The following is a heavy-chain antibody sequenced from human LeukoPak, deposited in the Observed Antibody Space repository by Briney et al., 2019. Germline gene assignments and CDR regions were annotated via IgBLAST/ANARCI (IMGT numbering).Heavy chain of an antibody. CDR3: AGTLVGATGRDY. D-gene: IGHD1-26*01. CDR2: ISSSSSYI. V-gene: IGHV3-21*01. CDR1: GFTFSSYS. Sequence: GGSLRLSCAASGFTFSSYSMNWVRQAPGKGLEWVSSISSSSSYIYYADSVKGRFTISRDNAKNSLYLQMNSLRAEDTAVYYCAGTLVGATGRDYWGQGTLVTVSS. J-gene: IGHJ4*02.